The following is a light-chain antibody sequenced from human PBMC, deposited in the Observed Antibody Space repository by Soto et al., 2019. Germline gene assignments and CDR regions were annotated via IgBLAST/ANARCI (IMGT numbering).Light chain of an antibody. CDR3: QQYDTLPFT. CDR2: DAS. J-gene: IGKJ3*01. Sequence: DIQMTQSPSSLSASVGDRVTITCQASQDISNYLNWYQQKPGKAPKLLMYDASNLETGVPSRFSGSGSGTQFTFTISSLQAEDIATNYCQQYDTLPFTFGPGTKVDIK. V-gene: IGKV1-33*01. CDR1: QDISNY.